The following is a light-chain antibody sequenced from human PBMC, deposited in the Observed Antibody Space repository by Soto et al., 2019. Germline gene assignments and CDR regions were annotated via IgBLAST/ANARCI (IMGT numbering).Light chain of an antibody. CDR1: SSDVANYNY. CDR2: EVS. Sequence: VLTQPASVSGSPGQSITISCTGTSSDVANYNYVSWYQQHPGKAPKLMIFEVSNRPSGVSNRFSGSKSGSTASLTISGLQAEDEADYYCSSQRVFGAGTKVTVL. CDR3: SSQRV. V-gene: IGLV2-14*01. J-gene: IGLJ1*01.